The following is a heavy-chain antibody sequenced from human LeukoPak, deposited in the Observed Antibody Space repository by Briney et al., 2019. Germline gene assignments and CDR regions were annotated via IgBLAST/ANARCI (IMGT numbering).Heavy chain of an antibody. Sequence: SETLSLTCTVSGGSLSSGSYYWSWIRQPAGKGLEWIGRIYTSGSTNYNPSLKSRVTISVDTSKNQFSLELSSVTAADTAVYYCASFPFDFWSGYYAPWGQGALVTVSS. CDR2: IYTSGST. J-gene: IGHJ5*02. CDR3: ASFPFDFWSGYYAP. V-gene: IGHV4-61*02. CDR1: GGSLSSGSYY. D-gene: IGHD3-3*01.